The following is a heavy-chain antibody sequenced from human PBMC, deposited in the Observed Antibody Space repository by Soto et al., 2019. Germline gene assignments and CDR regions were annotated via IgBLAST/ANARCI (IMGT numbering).Heavy chain of an antibody. Sequence: QVQLVQSGAEVKKPGSSVKVSCKASGGTFSSYAISWVRQAPGQGLEWMGGIIPIFGTANYAQKFQGRVTITAYESTSTAYMELSSLRSEDTAVYYCARDGYSTPDRYDGMDVWGQGTTVTVSS. D-gene: IGHD4-4*01. V-gene: IGHV1-69*12. CDR1: GGTFSSYA. J-gene: IGHJ6*02. CDR3: ARDGYSTPDRYDGMDV. CDR2: IIPIFGTA.